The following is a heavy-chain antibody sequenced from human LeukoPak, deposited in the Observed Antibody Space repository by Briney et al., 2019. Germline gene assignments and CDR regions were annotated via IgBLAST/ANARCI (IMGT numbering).Heavy chain of an antibody. CDR2: IYPGDSDT. CDR1: GYTFTNYW. D-gene: IGHD3-16*02. V-gene: IGHV5-51*01. J-gene: IGHJ4*02. CDR3: ARGDLLGELSYLAY. Sequence: GESLKISCKGSGYTFTNYWIGWVRQMPGKGLEWMGNIYPGDSDTRYSPSFQGQVSISADKSISTAYLQWSSLKASDTAMYYCARGDLLGELSYLAYWGQGTLVTVSS.